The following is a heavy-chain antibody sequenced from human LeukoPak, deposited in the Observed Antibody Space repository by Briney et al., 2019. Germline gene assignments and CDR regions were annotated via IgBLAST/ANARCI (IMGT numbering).Heavy chain of an antibody. CDR3: AREISGSYFLDI. D-gene: IGHD1-26*01. CDR2: INPSGGST. J-gene: IGHJ3*02. Sequence: ASVKVSCKASGYTFTSYYMHWVRQAPGQGLEWMGIINPSGGSTSYAQKFQGRVTMTRDTSTSTVYMELSSLRSEDTAVYSCAREISGSYFLDIWGQGTMVTASS. V-gene: IGHV1-46*01. CDR1: GYTFTSYY.